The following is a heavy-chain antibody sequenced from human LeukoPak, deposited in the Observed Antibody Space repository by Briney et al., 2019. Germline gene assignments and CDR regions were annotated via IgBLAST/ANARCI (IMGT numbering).Heavy chain of an antibody. D-gene: IGHD2-2*01. CDR1: GFTLIDY. CDR2: INPNSGDT. Sequence: GASVTVYCKASGFTLIDYIHWVRQDPRQGLQWMGWINPNSGDTEYAQKFQGRVTMTRDTSIRTVYMELSSLRSDDTAVYYCATADSVPAGDYHYWYMDVWGKGTTVTVSS. CDR3: ATADSVPAGDYHYWYMDV. J-gene: IGHJ6*03. V-gene: IGHV1-2*02.